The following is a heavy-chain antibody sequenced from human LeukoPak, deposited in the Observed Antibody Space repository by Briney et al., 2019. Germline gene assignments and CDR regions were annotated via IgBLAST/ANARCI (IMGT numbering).Heavy chain of an antibody. CDR3: AKDLLQWLVRPLFDY. Sequence: PGGSLRLSCAASGFTFSSYAMSWVRQAPGKGLEWVSAISGSGGSTYYADSVKGRFTISRDNSKNTLYLQMNSLRAEDTAVYYCAKDLLQWLVRPLFDYWGQGTLVTVSS. CDR1: GFTFSSYA. V-gene: IGHV3-23*01. J-gene: IGHJ4*02. CDR2: ISGSGGST. D-gene: IGHD6-19*01.